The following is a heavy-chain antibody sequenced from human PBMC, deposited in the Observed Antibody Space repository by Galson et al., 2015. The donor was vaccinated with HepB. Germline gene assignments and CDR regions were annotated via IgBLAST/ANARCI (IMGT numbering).Heavy chain of an antibody. Sequence: SVKVSCKASRYTFTNYAMNWVRQAPGQGLEWMGWINTNSGNPTYAQGFTGRFVFSLDTSVSTAYLEISSLKAEDTAVYYCARHHGAFDVWGQGTMVTVSS. CDR2: INTNSGNP. CDR1: RYTFTNYA. J-gene: IGHJ3*01. V-gene: IGHV7-4-1*02. CDR3: ARHHGAFDV.